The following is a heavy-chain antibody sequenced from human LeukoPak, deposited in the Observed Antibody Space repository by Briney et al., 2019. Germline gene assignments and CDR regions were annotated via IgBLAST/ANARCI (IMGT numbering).Heavy chain of an antibody. V-gene: IGHV4-30-2*01. CDR1: GGSISGTSFY. J-gene: IGHJ4*02. D-gene: IGHD1-14*01. CDR3: ARGNPLPTTFDY. CDR2: IYHSGST. Sequence: SETLSLTCTVSGGSISGTSFYWGWIREPPGKGLEWIGYIYHSGSTYYNPSLKSRVTISVDRSKNQFSLKLSSVTAADTAVYYCARGNPLPTTFDYWGQGTLVTVSS.